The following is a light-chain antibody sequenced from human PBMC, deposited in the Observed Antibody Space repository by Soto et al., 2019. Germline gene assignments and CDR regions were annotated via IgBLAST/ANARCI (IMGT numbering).Light chain of an antibody. J-gene: IGLJ3*02. Sequence: QSALTQPASVSGSPGQSITISCTGTSNDVGGFDFVSWYQQHPGKAPKVIIYEVSNRPSGVPDRFSGSKSGNTASLTISGLQAEDEADYYCNSYTSTSARVFGGGTKLTVL. V-gene: IGLV2-14*01. CDR1: SNDVGGFDF. CDR3: NSYTSTSARV. CDR2: EVS.